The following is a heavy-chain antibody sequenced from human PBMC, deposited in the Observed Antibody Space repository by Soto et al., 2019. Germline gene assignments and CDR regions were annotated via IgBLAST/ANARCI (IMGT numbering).Heavy chain of an antibody. CDR2: ISAYNGNT. V-gene: IGHV1-18*01. D-gene: IGHD1-26*01. CDR3: SRDRGSYALDY. Sequence: QVQLVQSGAEVKKPGASVKVSCKASGYTFTSYGISWVRQAPGQGLEWMGWISAYNGNTNYAQKLQGRVTMTTDTSTSPAYMDLRSLRSDDTAVSYCSRDRGSYALDYWGQGTLVTVSS. J-gene: IGHJ4*02. CDR1: GYTFTSYG.